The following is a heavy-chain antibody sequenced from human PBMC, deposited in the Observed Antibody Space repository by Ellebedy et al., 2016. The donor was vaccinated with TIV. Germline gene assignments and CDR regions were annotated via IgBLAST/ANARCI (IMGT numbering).Heavy chain of an antibody. J-gene: IGHJ3*01. CDR3: NTGWAFDD. CDR2: IQSRSEGGTA. CDR1: GLIVTNAW. Sequence: GGSLRLXXEASGLIVTNAWVTWVRQAPGKGLEWIGRIQSRSEGGTAAYAAPVQGRFIISRDESENKLFLHMNSLRTEDTGIYYCNTGWAFDDWGQGTRVTVSS. V-gene: IGHV3-15*05.